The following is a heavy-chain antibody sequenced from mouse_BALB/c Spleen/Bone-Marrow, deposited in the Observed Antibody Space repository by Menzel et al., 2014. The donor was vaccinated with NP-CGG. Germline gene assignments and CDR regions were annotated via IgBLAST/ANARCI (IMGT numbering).Heavy chain of an antibody. V-gene: IGHV14-3*02. CDR1: GFNIKDTY. Sequence: VQLQQSGAELVKPGASVKLSCTASGFNIKDTYIHWVKQRPEQGLEWIGRIDPANDNTKYDSKFQGKATITADTSSSTAYLQLSSLTSEDTAVYYCASYVYGYYFDYWGQGTTLTVSS. CDR3: ASYVYGYYFDY. J-gene: IGHJ2*01. D-gene: IGHD2-2*01. CDR2: IDPANDNT.